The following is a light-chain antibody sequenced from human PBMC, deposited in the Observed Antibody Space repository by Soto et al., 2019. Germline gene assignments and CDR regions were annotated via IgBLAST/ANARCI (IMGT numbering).Light chain of an antibody. V-gene: IGLV2-14*01. CDR2: ELS. CDR1: SSGVGGYNY. Sequence: QSALTQPASVSGSPGQSITISCTGTSSGVGGYNYVSWYQQHPGKAPKLIIYELSNRPSGVSNRFSGSKSGNTASLTISGLQAEDEADYYCNSYTSKSTGVFGTGPKVTVL. CDR3: NSYTSKSTGV. J-gene: IGLJ1*01.